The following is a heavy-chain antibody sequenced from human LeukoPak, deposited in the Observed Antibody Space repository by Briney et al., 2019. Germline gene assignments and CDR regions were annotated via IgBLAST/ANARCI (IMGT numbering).Heavy chain of an antibody. CDR3: TRDRGTYNWFDP. CDR2: IDKKDNLYAT. J-gene: IGHJ5*02. CDR1: GFTFSGSA. V-gene: IGHV3-73*01. Sequence: GGSLKLSCVASGFTFSGSAAHWVRQSSGKGMEWVGHIDKKDNLYATAYAESVKARLTISRDDSKDTAFLHMDSLKTEDTALYYCTRDRGTYNWFDPWSQGTLVTVSS. D-gene: IGHD2-15*01.